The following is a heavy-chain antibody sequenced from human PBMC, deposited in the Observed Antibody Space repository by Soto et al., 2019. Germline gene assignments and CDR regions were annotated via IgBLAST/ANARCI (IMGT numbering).Heavy chain of an antibody. J-gene: IGHJ3*02. Sequence: QVQLQESGPGLVKPSQTLSLTCTVSGGSISSGGYYWSWIRQHPGKGLEWIGYINYSGSTYYNPSLTSRVTISVDTSKNQFSLKLSSVTAADTAVYYGVRDPTNQGDFDIWCQGTMVTVS. CDR2: INYSGST. V-gene: IGHV4-31*03. D-gene: IGHD2-2*01. CDR3: VRDPTNQGDFDI. CDR1: GGSISSGGYY.